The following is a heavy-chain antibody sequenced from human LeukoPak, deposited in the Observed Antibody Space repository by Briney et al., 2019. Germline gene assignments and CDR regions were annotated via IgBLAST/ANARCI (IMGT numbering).Heavy chain of an antibody. V-gene: IGHV3-11*01. CDR3: TRDRWGKYYFDY. J-gene: IGHJ4*02. Sequence: KPGGSLRLSCATSGFPFSDFYMSWIRQAPGKGLEWVSYISSSATTIYYADSVRGRFTVSRDNAKNSLYLQMNNPRAEDTAVYYCTRDRWGKYYFDYWGQGTLVTVSS. CDR2: ISSSATTI. CDR1: GFPFSDFY. D-gene: IGHD7-27*01.